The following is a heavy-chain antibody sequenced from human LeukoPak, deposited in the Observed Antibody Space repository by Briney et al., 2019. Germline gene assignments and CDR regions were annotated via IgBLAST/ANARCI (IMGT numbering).Heavy chain of an antibody. CDR3: ARWGHYDILTGYYSDAFDI. J-gene: IGHJ3*02. CDR2: AGTAGDT. D-gene: IGHD3-9*01. CDR1: GFTFSSYD. Sequence: GGSLRLSCAASGFTFSSYDMHWVRQATGKGLEWVSAAGTAGDTYYPGSVKGRFTISRENAKNSLYLQMNSLRAGDTAVYYCARWGHYDILTGYYSDAFDIWGQGTMVTVSS. V-gene: IGHV3-13*01.